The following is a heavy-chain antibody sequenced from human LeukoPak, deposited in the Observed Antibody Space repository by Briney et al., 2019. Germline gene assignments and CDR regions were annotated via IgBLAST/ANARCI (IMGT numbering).Heavy chain of an antibody. V-gene: IGHV3-21*01. CDR1: GFTFSSYS. D-gene: IGHD2-2*01. J-gene: IGHJ3*02. Sequence: RGSLRLSCAASGFTFSSYSMNWVRQAPGEGLEWVSSISSSGSFIYYADSVKGRFTISRDNARNSLFLQMNSLRAEDTAVYYCARDLRYCSSASCSENGAFDIWGQGTMVSVSS. CDR3: ARDLRYCSSASCSENGAFDI. CDR2: ISSSGSFI.